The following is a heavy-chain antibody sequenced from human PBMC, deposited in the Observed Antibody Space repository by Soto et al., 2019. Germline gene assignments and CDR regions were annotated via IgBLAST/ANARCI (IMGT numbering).Heavy chain of an antibody. D-gene: IGHD2-2*01. V-gene: IGHV5-51*01. Sequence: PGESLKISWKGSGYSFTSYWIVWVRQMPGKGLEWMGIIYPGDSDTRYSPSFQGQVTISADKSISTAYLQWSSLKASDTAMYYCARHGDIVVVPAAMSWFDPWGQGTLVTVSS. CDR3: ARHGDIVVVPAAMSWFDP. CDR2: IYPGDSDT. CDR1: GYSFTSYW. J-gene: IGHJ5*02.